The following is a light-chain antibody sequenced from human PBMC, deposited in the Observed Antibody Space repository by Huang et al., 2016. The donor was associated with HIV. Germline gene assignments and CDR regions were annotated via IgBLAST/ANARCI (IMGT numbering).Light chain of an antibody. Sequence: EIVMTHSPTTLSVSPGERATLSCRASQNIRRNLAWYQHKPGQAPRLLISGASTRATGVPARFSASGSGTEFTLTISSLQSEDFAVYFCQQYSNWPLITFGGGTKVEIK. CDR2: GAS. CDR3: QQYSNWPLIT. J-gene: IGKJ4*01. V-gene: IGKV3-15*01. CDR1: QNIRRN.